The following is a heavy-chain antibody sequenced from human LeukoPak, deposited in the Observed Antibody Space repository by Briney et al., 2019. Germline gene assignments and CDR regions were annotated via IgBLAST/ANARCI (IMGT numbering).Heavy chain of an antibody. CDR2: THGTGVTT. CDR1: GFTFSTYA. V-gene: IGHV3-23*01. Sequence: GGSLRLSCAASGFTFSTYAMAWVRQAPGKGLEWVSATHGTGVTTYYADSVRGRFTISRDNSRNTLYLQMNSLRAEDTAVYYCARAVVAATPYFDYWGQGTLVTVSS. CDR3: ARAVVAATPYFDY. D-gene: IGHD2-15*01. J-gene: IGHJ4*02.